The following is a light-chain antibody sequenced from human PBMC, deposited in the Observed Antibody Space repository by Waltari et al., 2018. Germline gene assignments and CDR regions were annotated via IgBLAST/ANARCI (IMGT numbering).Light chain of an antibody. CDR1: QSLLHSERDTY. CDR3: MQTTKDPWT. V-gene: IGKV2D-29*02. CDR2: RVS. Sequence: DPLLTQTPLSLPVIPGEPASVSCMSSQSLLHSERDTYVHWYIQKPGQSPRLLIYRVSNRESGVPDRFSGSGAGTDFTLKISRVEPEDVGIYYCMQTTKDPWTFGQGTKVEIK. J-gene: IGKJ1*01.